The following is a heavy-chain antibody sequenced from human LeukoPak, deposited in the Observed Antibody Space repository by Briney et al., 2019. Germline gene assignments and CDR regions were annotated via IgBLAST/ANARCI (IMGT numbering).Heavy chain of an antibody. Sequence: SVKVSCKASGFTFTSTAMRWVRHARAQRLEWIGWIVVGSGNTNYAQKFQERVTITRDMSTSTAYMELSSLRCEDTAVYYCAVTGYSGDPYYFDYWGQGTLVTVSS. CDR2: IVVGSGNT. CDR1: GFTFTSTA. J-gene: IGHJ4*02. D-gene: IGHD5-12*01. CDR3: AVTGYSGDPYYFDY. V-gene: IGHV1-58*02.